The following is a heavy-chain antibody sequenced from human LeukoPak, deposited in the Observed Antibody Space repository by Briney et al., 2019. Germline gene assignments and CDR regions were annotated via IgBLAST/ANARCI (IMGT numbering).Heavy chain of an antibody. CDR3: AKDRGDYDDSSRFDP. CDR2: ISGSGHRT. V-gene: IGHV3-23*01. Sequence: GGSLRLSCAASGFTFSSYAMSWVRQAPGKGLEWVSAISGSGHRTHYADSAKGRFTISRDNSKNTLYLQMNGLRAEDTAVYYCAKDRGDYDDSSRFDPWGQGTLVTVSS. J-gene: IGHJ5*02. CDR1: GFTFSSYA. D-gene: IGHD4-23*01.